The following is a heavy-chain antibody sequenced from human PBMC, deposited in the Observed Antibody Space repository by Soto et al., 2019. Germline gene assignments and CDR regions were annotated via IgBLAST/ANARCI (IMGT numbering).Heavy chain of an antibody. CDR2: IYPGDSDT. J-gene: IGHJ5*02. CDR1: GYTFTNYW. CDR3: SKSRTMGGGFNWFDP. V-gene: IGHV5-51*01. Sequence: PGESLKISCKTSGYTFTNYWIGWVRQMPGKGLEWMGMIYPGDSDTRYSPSFQGQVTISADKSISTAYLQWSSLMASDTATYYCSKSRTMGGGFNWFDPWGQGTLVTVSS. D-gene: IGHD1-26*01.